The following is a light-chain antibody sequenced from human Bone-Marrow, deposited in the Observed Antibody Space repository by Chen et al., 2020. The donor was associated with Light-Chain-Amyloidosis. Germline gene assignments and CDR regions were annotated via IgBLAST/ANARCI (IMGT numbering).Light chain of an antibody. CDR2: VDS. V-gene: IGLV3-21*02. CDR3: QVWYRSSDRPV. Sequence: SYVLTQPSSVSVAPGQTATIACGGNNIGSTSAHWYQPTPGQAPLLVVYVDSDRPTGIPERLSCSNSGNTATLTISSVEAGDEADYSWQVWYRSSDRPVFVGGTKLTVL. CDR1: NIGSTS. J-gene: IGLJ3*02.